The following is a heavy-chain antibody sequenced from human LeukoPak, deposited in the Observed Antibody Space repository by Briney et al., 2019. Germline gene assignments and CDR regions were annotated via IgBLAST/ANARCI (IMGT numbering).Heavy chain of an antibody. J-gene: IGHJ5*02. CDR3: ARGPNQPWLQLTWFDP. Sequence: ASVKVSCKASGYTFTSYYMHWVRQAPGQGLEWMGIINPSGGSTGYAQKFQGRVTMTRDTSTSTVYMELSSLRSEDTAVYYCARGPNQPWLQLTWFDPWGQGTLVTVSS. V-gene: IGHV1-46*01. D-gene: IGHD5-24*01. CDR1: GYTFTSYY. CDR2: INPSGGST.